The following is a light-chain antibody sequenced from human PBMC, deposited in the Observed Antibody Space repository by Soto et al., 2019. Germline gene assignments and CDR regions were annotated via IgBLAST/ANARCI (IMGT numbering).Light chain of an antibody. CDR3: TSYAGSSIPVV. CDR2: DVT. Sequence: QSALTQPPSASGSPGQSVTISCTGASSDVGNYNFVSWYQQHPGKAPKLMIYDVTGRPSGVPDRFSGSKSGNTASLTVSGLQAEDEADYYCTSYAGSSIPVVFGGGTKVTVL. J-gene: IGLJ2*01. V-gene: IGLV2-8*01. CDR1: SSDVGNYNF.